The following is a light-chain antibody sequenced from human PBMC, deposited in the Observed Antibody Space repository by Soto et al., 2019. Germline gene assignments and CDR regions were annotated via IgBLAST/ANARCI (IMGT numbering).Light chain of an antibody. V-gene: IGLV1-40*01. CDR1: SSNIGAGSD. CDR2: GDN. J-gene: IGLJ3*02. CDR3: QSYDSSLRGWV. Sequence: QLVLTQPPSVSGAPGQRVTIPCTGSSSNIGAGSDVHWYQQLPGTAPKVLISGDNNRPSGVPDRFSGSKSGTSASLAITGLQAEDEADYYCQSYDSSLRGWVFGGGTKLTVL.